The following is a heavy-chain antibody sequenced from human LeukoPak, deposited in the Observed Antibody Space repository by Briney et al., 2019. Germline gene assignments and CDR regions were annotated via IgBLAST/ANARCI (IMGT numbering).Heavy chain of an antibody. J-gene: IGHJ5*02. CDR1: GDSISSYY. CDR2: IYTSGIT. V-gene: IGHV4-4*07. D-gene: IGHD5/OR15-5a*01. Sequence: SETLSLTCTVSGDSISSYYWSWIRQPAGKGLEWIGRIYTSGITNYNPSLKSRVTMSVDTSKNQFSLKVNSVTAADTAVYYCARAPVYLTNWFDPWGQGTLVTVSS. CDR3: ARAPVYLTNWFDP.